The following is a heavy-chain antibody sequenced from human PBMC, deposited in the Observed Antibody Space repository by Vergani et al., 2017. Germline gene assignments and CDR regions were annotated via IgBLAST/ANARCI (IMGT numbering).Heavy chain of an antibody. D-gene: IGHD4-17*01. CDR1: GGSISSGSYY. Sequence: QVQLQESGPGLVKPSQTLSLTCTVSGGSISSGSYYWSWIRQPAGKGLEWIGRIYTSGSTNYNPSLKSRVTISVATSKNQCSLKHSSVTAADTAVYYCASHTTVTTISSWGQGTLVTGSS. V-gene: IGHV4-61*02. CDR3: ASHTTVTTISS. J-gene: IGHJ4*02. CDR2: IYTSGST.